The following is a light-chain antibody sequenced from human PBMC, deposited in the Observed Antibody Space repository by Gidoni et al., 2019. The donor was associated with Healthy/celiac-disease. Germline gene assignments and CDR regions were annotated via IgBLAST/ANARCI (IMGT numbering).Light chain of an antibody. CDR3: QQYGSSSWT. J-gene: IGKJ1*01. CDR1: QSVTIRY. V-gene: IGKV3-20*01. CDR2: GAS. Sequence: EIVLTHSPGTLSLSPGERATLSCRASQSVTIRYLARYQQKPGQAPRLLIYGASSRATGIPDRFSGSGPGTDFTLTISRLEPEDFAVYYCQQYGSSSWTFGQGTKVEIK.